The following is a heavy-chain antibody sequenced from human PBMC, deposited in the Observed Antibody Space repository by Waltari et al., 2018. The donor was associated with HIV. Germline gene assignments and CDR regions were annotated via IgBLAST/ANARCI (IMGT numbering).Heavy chain of an antibody. V-gene: IGHV3-23*01. Sequence: EVQLLESGGGLAQPGGSLRLACAASGFTFSSYGMSWVRQAPGKGLEWVSGISASGAITYYADSVKGRFTISRDNSKNTLYVQMNSLRAEDTAVYYCAKGVRGNYYYGVDVWGQGTTVTVSS. J-gene: IGHJ6*02. CDR1: GFTFSSYG. CDR2: ISASGAIT. CDR3: AKGVRGNYYYGVDV.